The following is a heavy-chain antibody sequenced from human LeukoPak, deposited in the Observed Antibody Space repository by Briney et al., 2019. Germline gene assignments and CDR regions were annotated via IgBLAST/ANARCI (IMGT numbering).Heavy chain of an antibody. J-gene: IGHJ4*02. D-gene: IGHD1-26*01. Sequence: RGSLRLSCAASGFIFSLYEMCWVRQAPGKGLEWVSYISDSGSIIKNSESVKGRFSISRDNAKKSLCLQMNSVRVDETALYYLAGGPQYSGSYAYWGQGTLVPVFS. CDR3: AGGPQYSGSYAY. CDR1: GFIFSLYE. CDR2: ISDSGSII. V-gene: IGHV3-48*03.